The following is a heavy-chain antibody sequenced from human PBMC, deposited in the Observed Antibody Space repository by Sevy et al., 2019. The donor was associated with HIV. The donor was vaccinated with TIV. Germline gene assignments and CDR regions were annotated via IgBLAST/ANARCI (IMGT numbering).Heavy chain of an antibody. CDR3: AAGYYDFWSGYYAFDI. V-gene: IGHV1-18*01. Sequence: ASVKVSCKASGYTFTSYGISWVRQAPGQGLEWMGWISAYNGNTNYAQKLQGRVTMTTDTSTITAYMELRSLRSDDTAVYYCAAGYYDFWSGYYAFDIWGQGTMVTVSS. J-gene: IGHJ3*02. D-gene: IGHD3-3*01. CDR2: ISAYNGNT. CDR1: GYTFTSYG.